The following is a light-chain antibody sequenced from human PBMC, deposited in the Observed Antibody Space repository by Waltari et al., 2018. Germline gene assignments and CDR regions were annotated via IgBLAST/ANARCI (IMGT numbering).Light chain of an antibody. CDR3: QQVNTYPRT. CDR1: HGVNIY. Sequence: DVQLTQYPSFLSASVGDRVTITCRASHGVNIYLAWYQKKPGQAPKLLIYSASTLQSGVPSRFSGSGSGTHCTRTIDSLHPEDVATDYCQQVNTYPRTFGQGTKVEIK. V-gene: IGKV1-9*01. CDR2: SAS. J-gene: IGKJ1*01.